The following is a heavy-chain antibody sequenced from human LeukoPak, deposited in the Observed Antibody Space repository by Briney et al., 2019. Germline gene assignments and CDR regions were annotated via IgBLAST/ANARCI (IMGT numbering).Heavy chain of an antibody. Sequence: SETLSLTCTVSGGSISSYYWSWIRQPPGKGLEWIGSIYYSGSTNYNPSLKSRVTISLDTSKNQFSLKLTSVTAADTAVYYCARAGGGYSLDYWGQGTLVTVSS. CDR2: IYYSGST. D-gene: IGHD6-13*01. CDR1: GGSISSYY. V-gene: IGHV4-59*01. CDR3: ARAGGGYSLDY. J-gene: IGHJ4*02.